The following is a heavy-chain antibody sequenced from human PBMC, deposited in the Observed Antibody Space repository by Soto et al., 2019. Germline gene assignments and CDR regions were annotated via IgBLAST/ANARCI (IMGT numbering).Heavy chain of an antibody. Sequence: SETLSLTCIVSGGSISNYYWSWIRQPPGKGLEWIGYIYYSGSTNYNPSLTSRVTISVDTSKNQFSLKLSSVTAADTAVYYCARGTNLRCFDWGQGTLVTVSS. CDR3: ARGTNLRCFD. CDR2: IYYSGST. V-gene: IGHV4-59*08. D-gene: IGHD3-9*01. J-gene: IGHJ4*02. CDR1: GGSISNYY.